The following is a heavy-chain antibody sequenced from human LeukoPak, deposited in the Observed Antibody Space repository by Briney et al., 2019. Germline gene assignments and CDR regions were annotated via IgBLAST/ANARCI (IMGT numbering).Heavy chain of an antibody. CDR1: GFTFSTYG. J-gene: IGHJ5*02. Sequence: GGSLRLSCAASGFTFSTYGMHWVRQAPGKGLEWVAVIWYDESTKYYGDSVKGRFTISRDTSKNTVYLQMDSLRAEDTAVYYCARNMVRGVMTYNWFDPWGQGTLVTVSS. V-gene: IGHV3-33*01. D-gene: IGHD3-10*01. CDR3: ARNMVRGVMTYNWFDP. CDR2: IWYDESTK.